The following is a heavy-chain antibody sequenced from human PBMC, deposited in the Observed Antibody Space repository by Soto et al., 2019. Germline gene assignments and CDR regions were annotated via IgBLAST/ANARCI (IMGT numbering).Heavy chain of an antibody. V-gene: IGHV4-31*03. CDR1: GGSISSGAYY. CDR2: MHYSGIA. CDR3: ASYYFDNSGYSNWFDP. D-gene: IGHD3-22*01. Sequence: QVQLQESGPGLVKPSQTLSLTCTVSGGSISSGAYYWSWIRQHSEKGLEWIGYMHYSGIAYYNPSLTSRITISVDTSKNQFSLKLSSVTAADTAVYYCASYYFDNSGYSNWFDPWGRGTLVTVSS. J-gene: IGHJ5*02.